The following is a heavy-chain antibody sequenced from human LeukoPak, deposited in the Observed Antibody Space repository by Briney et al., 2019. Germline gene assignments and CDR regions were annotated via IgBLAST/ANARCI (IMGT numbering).Heavy chain of an antibody. V-gene: IGHV4-34*01. CDR1: GFSFSGYY. CDR3: ARGGSMSRARARQQVADY. Sequence: PSETLSLTCAGYGFSFSGYYWSWLRQPPGKELEGMGEINHSGSTNYNTSLKSRVTISVDTSKNQFSLKLSSVTAADTAVYYCARGGSMSRARARQQVADYWGQGTLVTVSS. D-gene: IGHD6-13*01. CDR2: INHSGST. J-gene: IGHJ4*02.